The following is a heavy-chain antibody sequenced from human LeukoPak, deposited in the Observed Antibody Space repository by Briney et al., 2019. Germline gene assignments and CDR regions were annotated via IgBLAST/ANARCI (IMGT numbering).Heavy chain of an antibody. Sequence: GGSLRLSCAASGFTFSSYAMSWVRQAPGKGLEWVSAISGSGGSTYYVDSVKGRFTISRDNSKNTLYLQMNSLRAEDTAVYYCAKDSGDYDFWSGPTPPYGMDVWGQGTTVTVSS. J-gene: IGHJ6*02. CDR2: ISGSGGST. D-gene: IGHD3-3*01. CDR3: AKDSGDYDFWSGPTPPYGMDV. CDR1: GFTFSSYA. V-gene: IGHV3-23*01.